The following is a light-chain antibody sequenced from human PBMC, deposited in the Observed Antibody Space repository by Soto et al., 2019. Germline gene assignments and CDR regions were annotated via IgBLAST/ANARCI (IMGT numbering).Light chain of an antibody. J-gene: IGKJ4*01. CDR1: QSVSNNY. Sequence: EIVLTQSPGTLSLSPGERATLSCRASQSVSNNYLAWYQQKPGQAPRLLIYGASNRATGIPDRLSGSGSGTDFTLTISSLEPEDFAVYYCQQRSNWPPTFGGGTKVDIK. V-gene: IGKV3D-20*02. CDR2: GAS. CDR3: QQRSNWPPT.